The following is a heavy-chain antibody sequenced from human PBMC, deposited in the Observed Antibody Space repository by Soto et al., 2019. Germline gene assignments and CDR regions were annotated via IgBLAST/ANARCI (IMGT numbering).Heavy chain of an antibody. Sequence: GGSLRLSCAASGFTLSTHWMSWVRQAPGKGLEWVASIKQDGSERYYADSVKGRFTISRDNARNSLSLQMNSLRAEDTAVYYCASWTYSSGWYLDYWGQGTLVTVSS. CDR3: ASWTYSSGWYLDY. D-gene: IGHD6-19*01. CDR1: GFTLSTHW. CDR2: IKQDGSER. J-gene: IGHJ4*02. V-gene: IGHV3-7*03.